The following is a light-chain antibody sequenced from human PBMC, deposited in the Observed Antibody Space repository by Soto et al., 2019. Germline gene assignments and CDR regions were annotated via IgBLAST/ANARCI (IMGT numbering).Light chain of an antibody. CDR1: SSDVGGYNY. Sequence: QSALTQPRSASGSPGQSVTISCTGTSSDVGGYNYVSWYQQHPGKAPKLMIYEVSKRPSGVPDRFSGSKSGNTASLTVSGLQAEDEADYYCSSYAGSNNFDVVFGGGTKLTVL. J-gene: IGLJ2*01. CDR3: SSYAGSNNFDVV. V-gene: IGLV2-8*01. CDR2: EVS.